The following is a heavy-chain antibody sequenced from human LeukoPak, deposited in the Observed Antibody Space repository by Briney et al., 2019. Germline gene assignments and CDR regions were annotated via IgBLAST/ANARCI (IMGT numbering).Heavy chain of an antibody. CDR3: ARGGMLGVSHNWSDP. Sequence: PGGSLRLSCAASGFTVSSNYMSWVRQAPGKGLEWVSVIYSGGSTYYADSVKGRFTISRDNSKNTLYLQMNSLRAEDTAVYYCARGGMLGVSHNWSDPWGQGTLVTVSS. J-gene: IGHJ5*02. D-gene: IGHD2-8*01. CDR1: GFTVSSNY. V-gene: IGHV3-53*01. CDR2: IYSGGST.